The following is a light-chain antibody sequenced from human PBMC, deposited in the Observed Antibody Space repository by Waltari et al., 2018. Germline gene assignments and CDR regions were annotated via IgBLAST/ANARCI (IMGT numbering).Light chain of an antibody. J-gene: IGLJ2*01. CDR3: SSYTSSSTLV. CDR2: DVS. V-gene: IGLV2-14*01. CDR1: SSDVGGYNY. Sequence: QSALTQPAPVSGSPGQSITISCTGTSSDVGGYNYVPWYQQHPGKATKLMIYDVSKRPSGVSNRFSGSKSGNTASLTISGLQAEDEADYYCSSYTSSSTLVFGGGTKLTVL.